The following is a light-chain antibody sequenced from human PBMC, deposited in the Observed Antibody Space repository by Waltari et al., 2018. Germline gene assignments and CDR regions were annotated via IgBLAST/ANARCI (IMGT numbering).Light chain of an antibody. V-gene: IGLV2-14*03. J-gene: IGLJ2*01. Sequence: QSALTQPASVSGAPGQSLTLSCTGTSSNVGAYNYVPWYQQHPGKAPQLIVHDVTYRPSWVSNGVVGPKSVNMGSLAVTMLQGEDEADYYCNSYTRGGTVVFGGGTKLTVL. CDR1: SSNVGAYNY. CDR3: NSYTRGGTVV. CDR2: DVT.